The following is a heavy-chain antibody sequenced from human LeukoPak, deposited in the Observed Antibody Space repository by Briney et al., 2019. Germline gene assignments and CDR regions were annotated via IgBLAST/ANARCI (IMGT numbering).Heavy chain of an antibody. CDR2: ISGSGGST. Sequence: GGSLRLSCAASGFTFSSYAMSWVRQAPGKGLEWVSAISGSGGSTYYADSVKGRFTISRDNSKNTLYLQMNSLRAEDTAVYYCAKPATLRGPRYYDSNPYPVWYFDYWGQGTLVTVSS. J-gene: IGHJ4*02. V-gene: IGHV3-23*01. CDR3: AKPATLRGPRYYDSNPYPVWYFDY. CDR1: GFTFSSYA. D-gene: IGHD3-22*01.